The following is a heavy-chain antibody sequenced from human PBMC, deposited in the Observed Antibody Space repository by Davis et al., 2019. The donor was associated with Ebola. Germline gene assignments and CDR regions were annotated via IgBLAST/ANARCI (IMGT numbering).Heavy chain of an antibody. D-gene: IGHD4-17*01. CDR2: IYYSGST. J-gene: IGHJ6*02. CDR1: GGSVSSGSYY. CDR3: ARHLHGDDIYYYYGMDV. Sequence: SETLSLTCSVSGGSVSSGSYYWSWIRQPPEKGLEWVGYIYYSGSTNYNPSLKSRVTISVDTSKNQFSLKLSSVTAADTAMYYCARHLHGDDIYYYYGMDVWGQGTTVTVSS. V-gene: IGHV4-61*01.